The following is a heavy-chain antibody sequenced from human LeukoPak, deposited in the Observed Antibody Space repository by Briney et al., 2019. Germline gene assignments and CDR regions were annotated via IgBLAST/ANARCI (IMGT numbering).Heavy chain of an antibody. CDR3: ARDGYSSNWGAFDI. CDR1: GGSISSYY. D-gene: IGHD6-13*01. J-gene: IGHJ3*02. Sequence: SETLSLTCTVSGGSISSYYWSWIRQPAGKGLEWNGRIYTSGSTNYNPSLKSRVTMSVDTSKNQFSLKLSSVTAADTAVYYCARDGYSSNWGAFDIWGQGTMVTVSS. V-gene: IGHV4-4*07. CDR2: IYTSGST.